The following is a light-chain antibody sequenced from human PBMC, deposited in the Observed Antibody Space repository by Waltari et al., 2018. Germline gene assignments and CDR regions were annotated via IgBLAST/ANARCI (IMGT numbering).Light chain of an antibody. CDR1: QGISSY. Sequence: AIRMTQSPSSFSASTGDRVTITCRASQGISSYLAWYQQKQGKAPKLLIYAASTLQSGVPSRFSGSGSGTDFTLTISCLQSEDFATYYCQQYYSYPLFTFGPGTKVDIK. CDR3: QQYYSYPLFT. CDR2: AAS. V-gene: IGKV1-8*01. J-gene: IGKJ3*01.